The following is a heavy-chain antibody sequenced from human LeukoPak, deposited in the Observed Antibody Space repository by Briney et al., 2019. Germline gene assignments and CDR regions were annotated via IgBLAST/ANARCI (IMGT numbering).Heavy chain of an antibody. Sequence: GGSLRLSCAASGFTFSSYAMHWARQAPGKGLVWVSRINTDGSTTNYADSVKGRFTISRDNAKNTLYLQMSSLRAEDTAVYYCATGRSRAFDYWGQGTLVTVSS. CDR2: INTDGSTT. D-gene: IGHD1-26*01. CDR3: ATGRSRAFDY. J-gene: IGHJ4*02. CDR1: GFTFSSYA. V-gene: IGHV3-74*01.